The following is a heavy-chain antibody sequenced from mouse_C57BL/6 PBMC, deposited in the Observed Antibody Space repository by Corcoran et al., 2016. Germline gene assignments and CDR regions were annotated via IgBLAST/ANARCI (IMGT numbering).Heavy chain of an antibody. CDR3: ARGVGRYGYFDV. Sequence: QVQLQQSGPELVKPGASVKISCKASGYSFTSYYIHWVKQRPGQGLEWIGWIYPGSGNTKYNEKFKGKATLTADTSSSTAYMQLSRLTSEDSAVYYCARGVGRYGYFDVWGTGTTVTVSS. CDR2: IYPGSGNT. D-gene: IGHD4-1*01. J-gene: IGHJ1*03. CDR1: GYSFTSYY. V-gene: IGHV1-66*01.